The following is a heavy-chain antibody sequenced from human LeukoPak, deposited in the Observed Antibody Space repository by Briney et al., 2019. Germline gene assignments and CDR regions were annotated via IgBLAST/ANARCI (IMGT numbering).Heavy chain of an antibody. V-gene: IGHV3-53*01. CDR3: AISHGSGKHWFDS. CDR2: IYSGAGT. J-gene: IGHJ5*01. Sequence: PGGALRLSCAASGVIVNSNHMNWVRQTPEKGLEWVSIIYSGAGTNYADSVKGRFTISRDNSKNTLYLQMNSLRAEDSAVYYCAISHGSGKHWFDSWGQGTPVTVSS. D-gene: IGHD3-10*01. CDR1: GVIVNSNH.